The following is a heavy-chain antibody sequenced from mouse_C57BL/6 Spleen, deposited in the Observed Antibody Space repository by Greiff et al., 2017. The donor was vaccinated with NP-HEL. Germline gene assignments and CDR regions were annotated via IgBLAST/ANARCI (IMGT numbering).Heavy chain of an antibody. J-gene: IGHJ3*01. D-gene: IGHD3-2*02. CDR1: GYAFSSYW. CDR3: ARTAQATPFAY. V-gene: IGHV1-80*01. Sequence: VQLVESGAELVKPGASVKISCKASGYAFSSYWMNWVKQRPGKGLEWIGQIYPGDGDTNYNGKFKGKATLTADKSSSTAYMQLSSLTSEDSAVYFCARTAQATPFAYWGQGTLVTVSA. CDR2: IYPGDGDT.